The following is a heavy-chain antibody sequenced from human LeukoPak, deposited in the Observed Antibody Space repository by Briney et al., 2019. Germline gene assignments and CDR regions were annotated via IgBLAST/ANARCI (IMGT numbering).Heavy chain of an antibody. D-gene: IGHD6-19*01. J-gene: IGHJ4*02. CDR1: GGSISSYY. V-gene: IGHV4-59*08. CDR2: IYYSGST. Sequence: SETLSLTCTVSGGSISSYYWSWIRQPPGKGLEWIGYIYYSGSTNYNPSLKSRVTISVDTSKNQFSLKLSSVTAADTAVYYCARHYVYSSGRAPFDYWGQGTLVTVSS. CDR3: ARHYVYSSGRAPFDY.